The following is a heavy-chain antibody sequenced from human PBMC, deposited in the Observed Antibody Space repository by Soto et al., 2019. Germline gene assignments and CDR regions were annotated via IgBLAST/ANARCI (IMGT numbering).Heavy chain of an antibody. D-gene: IGHD3-3*01. Sequence: ASVKVSCKASGYTFTSYGISWVRQAPGQGLEWMGWISAYNGNTNYAQKLQGRVTMTTDTSTSTAYMELRSLRSDDTAVYYCTFGVVIIGYYYGMDVWGQGTTVTVSS. CDR2: ISAYNGNT. V-gene: IGHV1-18*01. CDR3: TFGVVIIGYYYGMDV. J-gene: IGHJ6*02. CDR1: GYTFTSYG.